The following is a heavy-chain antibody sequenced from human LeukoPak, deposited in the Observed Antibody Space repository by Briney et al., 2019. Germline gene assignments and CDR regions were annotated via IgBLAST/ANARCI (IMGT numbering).Heavy chain of an antibody. CDR1: GGSISSGSYY. D-gene: IGHD3-3*01. J-gene: IGHJ5*02. Sequence: SETLSLTCTVSGGSISSGSYYWSWIRQPAGKGLEWIGRIYTSGSTNYNPSLKSRVTISVDTSKNQFSLKLSSVTAADTAVYYCAREEWIFGVVIINNWFDPWGQGTLVTVSS. CDR3: AREEWIFGVVIINNWFDP. CDR2: IYTSGST. V-gene: IGHV4-61*02.